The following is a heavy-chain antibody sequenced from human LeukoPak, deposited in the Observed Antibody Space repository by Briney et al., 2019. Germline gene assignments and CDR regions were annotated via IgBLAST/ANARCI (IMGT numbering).Heavy chain of an antibody. V-gene: IGHV4-59*01. CDR3: ARDKVVVTAYWYFDL. CDR2: IYYSGST. Sequence: SETLSLTCTASGGSISSYYWSWIRQPPGKGLEWIGYIYYSGSTNYNPSLKSRVTISVDTSKNQFSLKLSSVTAADTAVYYCARDKVVVTAYWYFDLWGRGTLVTVSS. CDR1: GGSISSYY. D-gene: IGHD3-22*01. J-gene: IGHJ2*01.